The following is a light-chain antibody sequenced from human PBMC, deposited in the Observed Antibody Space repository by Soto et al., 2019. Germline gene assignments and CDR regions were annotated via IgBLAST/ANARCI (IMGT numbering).Light chain of an antibody. CDR3: QQYNQWPHP. CDR1: QSVSSSY. CDR2: GAS. Sequence: EIVLTQSPGTLSLSPGERATLSFMASQSVSSSYLAWYQQKPGQAHRLLIYGASSRATGIPDRFSGSGSGTDFTLTITSLQSEDFAVYYCQQYNQWPHPFGGGTKVDIK. V-gene: IGKV3-20*01. J-gene: IGKJ4*01.